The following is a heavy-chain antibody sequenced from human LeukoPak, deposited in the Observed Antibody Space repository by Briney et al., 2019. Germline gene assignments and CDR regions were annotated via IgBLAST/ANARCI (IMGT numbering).Heavy chain of an antibody. Sequence: SETLSLTCTVSGGSISSSSYYWGWIRQPPGKGLEWIGSIYYSGSTYYNPSLKSRVTISVDTSKNQFSLKLSSVTAADTAVYYCARARAVAGTRVDYWGQGTLVTVSS. V-gene: IGHV4-39*01. CDR1: GGSISSSSYY. J-gene: IGHJ4*02. CDR2: IYYSGST. CDR3: ARARAVAGTRVDY. D-gene: IGHD6-19*01.